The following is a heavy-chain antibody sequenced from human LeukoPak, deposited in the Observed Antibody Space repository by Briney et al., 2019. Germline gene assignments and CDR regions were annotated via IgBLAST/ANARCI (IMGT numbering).Heavy chain of an antibody. CDR1: GGSISIYY. CDR3: ARDLDHGRAFNI. V-gene: IGHV4-59*01. D-gene: IGHD2-8*01. J-gene: IGHJ3*02. Sequence: SETLSLTCTVSGGSISIYYWSWIRQPPGKGLEWIGYIFYSGNTIYNPSLKSRVTISVDTSKNQFSLKLASVTAADTAVYYCARDLDHGRAFNIWGQGTTVTVSS. CDR2: IFYSGNT.